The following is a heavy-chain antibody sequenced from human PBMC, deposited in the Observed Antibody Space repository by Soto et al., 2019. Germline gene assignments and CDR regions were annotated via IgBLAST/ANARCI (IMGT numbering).Heavy chain of an antibody. Sequence: GGSLRLSCVASGFAFSSYAMGWVRQGPGKGLEWVAVVSIGGSTHYADSVRGRFTISRDNSKNTLSLQMNSLTAEDTAVYFCAKRRGAGGHFDYWGQGALVTVSS. D-gene: IGHD2-15*01. CDR1: GFAFSSYA. V-gene: IGHV3-23*01. CDR3: AKRRGAGGHFDY. CDR2: VSIGGST. J-gene: IGHJ4*02.